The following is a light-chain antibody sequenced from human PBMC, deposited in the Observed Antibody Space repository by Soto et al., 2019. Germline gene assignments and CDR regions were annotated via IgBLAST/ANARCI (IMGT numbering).Light chain of an antibody. J-gene: IGKJ2*01. CDR2: GAS. CDR3: QQYGSSPRT. V-gene: IGKV3-20*01. CDR1: QSVSSNY. Sequence: EIVLTQSPGTLSLSPGEGATLSCRANQSVSSNYLAWYQQKPGQAPRLLICGASSRASGIPDRFSGSGSGTDFTLTINRLEPEDFAVYYCQQYGSSPRTFGQGTKPEIK.